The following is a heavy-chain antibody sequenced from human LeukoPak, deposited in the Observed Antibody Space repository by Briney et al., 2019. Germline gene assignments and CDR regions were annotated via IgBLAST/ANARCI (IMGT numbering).Heavy chain of an antibody. V-gene: IGHV3-74*01. CDR2: INTDGSST. Sequence: GGSLRPSCAASGFTFSSYWMHWVRQAPGKGLMWVSHINTDGSSTSYADSVKGRFTISRDNAKNTLNLQMNSLRAEDTAVYHCARDTYETSGYYYGPFDYWGQGTLVTVSS. J-gene: IGHJ4*02. CDR3: ARDTYETSGYYYGPFDY. D-gene: IGHD3-22*01. CDR1: GFTFSSYW.